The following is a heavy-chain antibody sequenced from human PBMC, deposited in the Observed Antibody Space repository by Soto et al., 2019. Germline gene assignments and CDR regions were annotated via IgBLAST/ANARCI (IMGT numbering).Heavy chain of an antibody. CDR2: INHSGST. Sequence: SETLSLTCAVYGGSFSGYYWSWIRQPPGKGLEWIGEINHSGSTNYNPSLKSRVTISVDTSKNQFSLKLSSVTAADTAVYYCARDIVVVVAATPRGNWFDPWGQGTLVTVSS. J-gene: IGHJ5*02. D-gene: IGHD2-15*01. CDR3: ARDIVVVVAATPRGNWFDP. V-gene: IGHV4-34*01. CDR1: GGSFSGYY.